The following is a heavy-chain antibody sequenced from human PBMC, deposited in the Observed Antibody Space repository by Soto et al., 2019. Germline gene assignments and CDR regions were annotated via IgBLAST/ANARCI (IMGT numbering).Heavy chain of an antibody. V-gene: IGHV3-74*01. CDR3: AIAGYSSSWSDY. CDR2: INSDGSST. D-gene: IGHD6-13*01. Sequence: GGSLRLSCAASGFTFSAYWMHWVRQAPGKGLVWVAHINSDGSSTAYADSVQGRFTISRDNAKNTLYCQMNSLRAEDTAVYYCAIAGYSSSWSDYWGQGTLVTVSS. J-gene: IGHJ4*02. CDR1: GFTFSAYW.